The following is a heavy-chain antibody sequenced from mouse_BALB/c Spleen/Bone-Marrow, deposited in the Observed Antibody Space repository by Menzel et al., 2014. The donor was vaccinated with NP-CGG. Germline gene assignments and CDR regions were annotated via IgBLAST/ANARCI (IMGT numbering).Heavy chain of an antibody. CDR2: IYPGSGST. J-gene: IGHJ4*01. V-gene: IGHV1S22*01. CDR3: TRYYGYYAMDY. Sequence: LQQSGSELVRPGASVKLSCKASGYTSTSYWMHWVKQRPGQGLEWIGNIYPGSGSTNYDGKFKSKATLTVDTSSSTAYMQLSSLTSEDSAVYYCTRYYGYYAMDYWGQGTSVTVSS. CDR1: GYTSTSYW. D-gene: IGHD1-2*01.